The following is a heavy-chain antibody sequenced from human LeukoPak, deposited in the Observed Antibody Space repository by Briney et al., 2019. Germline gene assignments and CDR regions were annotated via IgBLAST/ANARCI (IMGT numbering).Heavy chain of an antibody. D-gene: IGHD1-7*01. V-gene: IGHV4-39*07. J-gene: IGHJ5*02. CDR2: IYYSGRT. CDR1: GGSISSSSYY. CDR3: ARGPGITGTTDWFDP. Sequence: PSETLSLTCTVSGGSISSSSYYWGWIRQPPGKGREWIGSIYYSGRTYYNPSLKSRVTISVDTSKNQFSLKLSSVTAADTAVYYCARGPGITGTTDWFDPWGQGTLVTVSS.